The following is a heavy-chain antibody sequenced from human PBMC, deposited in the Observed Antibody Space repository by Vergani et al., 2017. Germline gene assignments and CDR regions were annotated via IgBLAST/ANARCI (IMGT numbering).Heavy chain of an antibody. CDR3: ARDGGEYDKDALDV. J-gene: IGHJ3*01. CDR2: IYYSENK. D-gene: IGHD2-21*01. CDR1: GGSITYGAFY. V-gene: IGHV4-39*02. Sequence: QMQLQESGPGLVKSSETMSLTCTVSGGSITYGAFYWGWIRQSPGKGLEWIGSIYYSENKFYNPSLESRVTLSIDTTKNQFSLKLKSVTAADTAVYYCARDGGEYDKDALDVWGQGTKVTVTS.